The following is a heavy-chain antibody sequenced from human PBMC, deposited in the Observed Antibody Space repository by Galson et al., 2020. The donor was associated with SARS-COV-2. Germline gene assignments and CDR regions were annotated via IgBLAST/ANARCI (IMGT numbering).Heavy chain of an antibody. Sequence: GGSLRLSCAASGFIFSDYWISWVRQAPGKGLEWVANIKKDGSEKYYVDSVRGRFSISRDNAKNSLYLQMNSLRADDTAVYYCAGEERFLMGGAFAVWGQGTMVTVSS. CDR2: IKKDGSEK. V-gene: IGHV3-7*03. CDR1: GFIFSDYW. J-gene: IGHJ3*01. D-gene: IGHD1-1*01. CDR3: AGEERFLMGGAFAV.